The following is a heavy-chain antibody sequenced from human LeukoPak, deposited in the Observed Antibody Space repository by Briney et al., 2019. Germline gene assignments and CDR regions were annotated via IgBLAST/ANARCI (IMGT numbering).Heavy chain of an antibody. J-gene: IGHJ3*02. Sequence: GGSLRLSCAASGFTFSSHAMSWARQAPGKGLEWVSAVSARGENTYYADSVKGRFTISRDNSRNTLYLQMNSLRAEDTAVYFCAREKGVARSSGWHAFDIWGQGALVTVSS. CDR1: GFTFSSHA. V-gene: IGHV3-23*01. CDR2: VSARGENT. D-gene: IGHD6-19*01. CDR3: AREKGVARSSGWHAFDI.